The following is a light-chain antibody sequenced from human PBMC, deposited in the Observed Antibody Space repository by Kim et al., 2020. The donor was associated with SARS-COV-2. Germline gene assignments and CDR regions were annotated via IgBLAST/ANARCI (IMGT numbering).Light chain of an antibody. J-gene: IGLJ3*02. Sequence: QRVTISCTGSSSNIGSFYDVHWYQQLPGAAPKLLIHGNSNRPSGVPDRFSGSKSGTSASLAITGLQAEDEADYYCQSYDSSLSASVFGGETKLTVL. CDR2: GNS. CDR1: SSNIGSFYD. CDR3: QSYDSSLSASV. V-gene: IGLV1-40*01.